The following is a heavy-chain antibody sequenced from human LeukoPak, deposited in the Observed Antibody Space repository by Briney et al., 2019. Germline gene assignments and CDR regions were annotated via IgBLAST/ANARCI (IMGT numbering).Heavy chain of an antibody. V-gene: IGHV4-30-4*01. CDR2: IYYSGST. J-gene: IGHJ3*02. D-gene: IGHD3-10*01. CDR3: AREIVRGVIMGGYHDAFDI. Sequence: SETLSLTCTVSGGSLSSGDYYWSWIRQPPGKGLEWIGYIYYSGSTYYNPSLKSRVTISVDTSKNQFSLKLSSVTAADTAVYYCAREIVRGVIMGGYHDAFDIWGQGTMVTVSS. CDR1: GGSLSSGDYY.